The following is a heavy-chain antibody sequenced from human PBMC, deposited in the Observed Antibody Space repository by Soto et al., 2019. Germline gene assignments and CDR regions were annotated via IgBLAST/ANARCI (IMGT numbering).Heavy chain of an antibody. J-gene: IGHJ3*02. D-gene: IGHD3-10*01. V-gene: IGHV3-11*05. CDR2: ISSSSSYT. CDR1: GFTTSSSY. CDR3: ARVGPWASSVVRGVRPEDAFDI. Sequence: PGGSLRLSCAASGFTTSSSYMTWVRQAPGKGLEWVSYISSSSSYTNYADSVKGRFTISRDNAKNSLYLQMNSLRAEDTAVYYCARVGPWASSVVRGVRPEDAFDIWGQGTMVTVSS.